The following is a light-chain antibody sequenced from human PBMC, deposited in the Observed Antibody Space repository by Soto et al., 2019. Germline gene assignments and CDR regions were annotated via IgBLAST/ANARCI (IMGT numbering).Light chain of an antibody. Sequence: DIQMTQSGSSLSASVGDRVTITCRASQSISSYLXWXXQXXXXAXXXXXXAASSLQCGVPSLFSGSGSGTDFTLTISSLQPEDFATYYCQQSYSTPITFGQGTRLEIK. J-gene: IGKJ5*01. CDR2: AAS. CDR3: QQSYSTPIT. CDR1: QSISSY. V-gene: IGKV1-39*01.